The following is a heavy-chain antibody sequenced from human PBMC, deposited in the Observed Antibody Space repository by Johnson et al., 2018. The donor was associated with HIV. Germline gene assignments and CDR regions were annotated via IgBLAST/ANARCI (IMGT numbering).Heavy chain of an antibody. CDR1: GFTFSSYG. CDR2: ISYDGSNK. D-gene: IGHD6-13*01. J-gene: IGHJ3*02. CDR3: TTGRVSAYSSSWDDAFDI. Sequence: QVQLVESGGGVVQPGRSLRLSCAASGFTFSSYGMHWVRQAPGKGLEWVAVISYDGSNKYYADSVKGRFTISRHDSKNTLYLQMNSPKTEETAVYYCTTGRVSAYSSSWDDAFDIWGQGTMVTVSS. V-gene: IGHV3-30*03.